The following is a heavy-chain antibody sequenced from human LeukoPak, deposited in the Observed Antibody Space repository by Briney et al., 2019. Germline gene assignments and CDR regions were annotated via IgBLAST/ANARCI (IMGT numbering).Heavy chain of an antibody. CDR3: ERLGPVAGSSSFDS. CDR2: IFPGDSDT. D-gene: IGHD6-19*01. Sequence: GESLKISCKSSGYIFTRYWVGWGRQMPGKDREGMGIIFPGDSDTRYSPSFQGQVTISVAKSTSTAYLQWSSLKASDTALYYCERLGPVAGSSSFDSWGQGTLVTVSS. J-gene: IGHJ4*02. V-gene: IGHV5-51*01. CDR1: GYIFTRYW.